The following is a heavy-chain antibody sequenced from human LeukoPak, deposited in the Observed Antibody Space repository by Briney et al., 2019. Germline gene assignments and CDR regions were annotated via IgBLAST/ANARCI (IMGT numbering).Heavy chain of an antibody. CDR2: IKQDGSEI. V-gene: IGHV3-7*04. CDR1: GFTFSYYW. D-gene: IGHD1-14*01. J-gene: IGHJ4*02. Sequence: GGSLRLSCAASGFTFSYYWMSWVRQAPGKGLEWVANIKQDGSEIDYVDSVKGRFSISRDNAKNSLYLQMNSLRAEDTAVYYCARGDNPDYWGQGTLVTVSS. CDR3: ARGDNPDY.